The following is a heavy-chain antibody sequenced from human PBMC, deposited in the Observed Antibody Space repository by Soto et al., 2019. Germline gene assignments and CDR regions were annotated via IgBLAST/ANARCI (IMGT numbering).Heavy chain of an antibody. Sequence: PSETLSLTCSVSGASISYNYCNWVRQVPGKGLEWIAYMYYSGSTKYNPSLKSRITINPDTSKNQFSLQLNSVTPEDTAVYYCARAYCSGGSCWAWSSWFDPWGQGTLVTVSS. CDR2: MYYSGST. D-gene: IGHD2-15*01. CDR1: GASISYNY. CDR3: ARAYCSGGSCWAWSSWFDP. V-gene: IGHV4-59*12. J-gene: IGHJ5*02.